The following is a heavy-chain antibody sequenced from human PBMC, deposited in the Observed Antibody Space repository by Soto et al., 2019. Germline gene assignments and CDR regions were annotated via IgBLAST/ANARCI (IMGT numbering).Heavy chain of an antibody. CDR1: GFTVSSNY. J-gene: IGHJ5*02. CDR2: IYSGGST. D-gene: IGHD1-1*01. CDR3: STRNWFDP. V-gene: IGHV3-53*01. Sequence: EVQLVESGGALIQPGGSLRLSCAASGFTVSSNYMSWVRQAPGKGLEWVSVIYSGGSTYYADSVKGRFTISRDNSKNTLYLQMNSLRAEDTAVYYCSTRNWFDPWGQGPWSPSPQ.